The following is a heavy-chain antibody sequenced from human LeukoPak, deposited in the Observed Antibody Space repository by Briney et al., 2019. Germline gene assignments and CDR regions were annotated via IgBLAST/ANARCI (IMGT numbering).Heavy chain of an antibody. CDR3: AKESPDYGDQWGGYSWFDP. Sequence: GWSLRLSCPVSGFVFSNTDMYWFRQAPGKGPDWVAFISYDGSKRYYGDSVRGRFTISRDNSRNTVYLQMNSLRPEDTAVYYCAKESPDYGDQWGGYSWFDPWGQGTPVTVSS. CDR1: GFVFSNTD. D-gene: IGHD4/OR15-4a*01. V-gene: IGHV3-30*18. CDR2: ISYDGSKR. J-gene: IGHJ5*02.